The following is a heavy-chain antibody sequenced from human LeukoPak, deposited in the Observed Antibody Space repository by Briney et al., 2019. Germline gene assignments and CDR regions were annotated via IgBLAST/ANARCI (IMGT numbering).Heavy chain of an antibody. Sequence: GGSLRLSCAASGFTFSSYSMHWVRQAPGKGLEWAAVISYDGNNKYYADSVKGRFTISRDNAKNTLYLQMNSLTAEDTAVYYCARPRDFSGFCYAFDYWGQGTLVTVSS. CDR3: ARPRDFSGFCYAFDY. J-gene: IGHJ4*02. CDR1: GFTFSSYS. CDR2: ISYDGNNK. V-gene: IGHV3-30-3*01. D-gene: IGHD3-22*01.